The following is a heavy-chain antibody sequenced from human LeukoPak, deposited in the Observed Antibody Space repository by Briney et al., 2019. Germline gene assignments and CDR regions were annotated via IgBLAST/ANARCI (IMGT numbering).Heavy chain of an antibody. J-gene: IGHJ3*02. CDR1: GGSISSSSYC. CDR3: ARQNLQLPPEAAFDI. V-gene: IGHV4-39*01. D-gene: IGHD1-7*01. CDR2: VYYSGST. Sequence: SETLSLTCAVSGGSISSSSYCWGWIRQPPGKGLEWLGSVYYSGSTYYNPSLRRRVTISVDTSKNPFSLKLSSVTAADTAVYYCARQNLQLPPEAAFDIWGQRKMGTVSS.